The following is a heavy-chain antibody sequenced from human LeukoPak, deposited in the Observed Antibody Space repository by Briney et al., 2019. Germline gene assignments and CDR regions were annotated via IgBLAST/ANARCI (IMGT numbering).Heavy chain of an antibody. CDR2: ISYDGSNK. V-gene: IGHV3-30*18. J-gene: IGHJ4*02. CDR3: AKTFSEYSYGLIDC. CDR1: GFTFSSYG. D-gene: IGHD5-18*01. Sequence: GRSLRLSCAASGFTFSSYGMHWVRQAPGKGLEWVAVISYDGSNKYYADSAKGRFTISRDNSRNTLYLQMNSLRAEDTAVYYCAKTFSEYSYGLIDCWGQGSLVTVSS.